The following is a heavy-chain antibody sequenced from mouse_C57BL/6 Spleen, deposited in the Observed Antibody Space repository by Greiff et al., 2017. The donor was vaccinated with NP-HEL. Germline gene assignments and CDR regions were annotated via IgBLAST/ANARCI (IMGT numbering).Heavy chain of an antibody. Sequence: VQLQQSGAELARPGASVKLSCKASGYTFTSYGISWVKQRTGQGLEWIGEIYPRSGNTYYNEKFKGKATLTADKSSSTAYMELRSLTSEDSAVYFCGRDGVSVRYYFLDYWGQGTTLTVSS. CDR1: GYTFTSYG. CDR3: GRDGVSVRYYFLDY. V-gene: IGHV1-81*01. CDR2: IYPRSGNT. D-gene: IGHD1-1*01. J-gene: IGHJ2*01.